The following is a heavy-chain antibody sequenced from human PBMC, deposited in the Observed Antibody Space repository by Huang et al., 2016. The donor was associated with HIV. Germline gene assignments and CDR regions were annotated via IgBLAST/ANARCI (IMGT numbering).Heavy chain of an antibody. D-gene: IGHD3-3*01. J-gene: IGHJ4*02. CDR2: IRSSSSYI. CDR3: ARAVPTPNRFGVGGFDY. Sequence: EVQLVESGGGLVKPGGSLRLSCAASGFTFSSYSMNGVRRAPGKGLEWVSAIRSSSSYIYYADSVKGRFTISRDNAKNSLYLQMNSLRAEDTAVYYCARAVPTPNRFGVGGFDYWGQGTLVTVSS. V-gene: IGHV3-21*01. CDR1: GFTFSSYS.